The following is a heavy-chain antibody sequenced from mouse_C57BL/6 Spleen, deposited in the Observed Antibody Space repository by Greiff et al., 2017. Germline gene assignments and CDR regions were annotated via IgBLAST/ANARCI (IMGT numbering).Heavy chain of an antibody. V-gene: IGHV10-1*01. CDR1: GFSFNTYA. D-gene: IGHD1-3*01. CDR3: VRHKSNCAMDY. J-gene: IGHJ4*01. Sequence: EVQGVESGGGLVQPKGSLKLSCAASGFSFNTYAMNWVRQAPGKGLEWVARIRSKSNNYATYYADSVKDRFTISRDDSESMLYLQMNNLKTEDTAMYYCVRHKSNCAMDYWGQGTSVTVSS. CDR2: IRSKSNNYAT.